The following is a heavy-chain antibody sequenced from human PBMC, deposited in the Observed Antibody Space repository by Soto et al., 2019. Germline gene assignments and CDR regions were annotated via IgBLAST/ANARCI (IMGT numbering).Heavy chain of an antibody. Sequence: GESRKISCKGSGYSFTSYWIGWVRQMPGKGLEWMGIIYPGDSDTRYSPSFQGQVTISADKSISTAYLQWSSLKASDTAMYYCALTLTYCSGGRCSSSLFDPWGQGTLVTVSS. CDR2: IYPGDSDT. J-gene: IGHJ5*02. CDR1: GYSFTSYW. D-gene: IGHD2-15*01. CDR3: ALTLTYCSGGRCSSSLFDP. V-gene: IGHV5-51*01.